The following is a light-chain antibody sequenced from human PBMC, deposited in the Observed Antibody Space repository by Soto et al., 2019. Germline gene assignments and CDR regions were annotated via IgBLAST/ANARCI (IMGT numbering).Light chain of an antibody. CDR2: DAS. CDR3: QQYGSSPSIT. J-gene: IGKJ5*01. Sequence: EKVMTQSPATLSVSPGERATLSCRASQSVRSNLAWYQQKPGQPPRLLIYDASSRATGIPDRFSGSGSGTDFTLTISRLEPEDFAVYYCQQYGSSPSITFGQGTRLEIK. V-gene: IGKV3-20*01. CDR1: QSVRSN.